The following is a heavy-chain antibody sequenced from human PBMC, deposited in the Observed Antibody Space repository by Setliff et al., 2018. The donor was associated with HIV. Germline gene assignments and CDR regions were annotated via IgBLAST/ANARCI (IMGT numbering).Heavy chain of an antibody. Sequence: GGSLRLSCVGSGFNFDSDIMMWVRQAPGKGPEWVSAITQNAVFTSYADSVRGRFTISRDNAKNSLYLQMNSLRAEDTAVYYCARDKAVAGNHRPYYYYMDVWGKGTTVTVSS. V-gene: IGHV3-21*01. CDR1: GFNFDSDI. CDR2: ITQNAVFT. D-gene: IGHD6-19*01. J-gene: IGHJ6*03. CDR3: ARDKAVAGNHRPYYYYMDV.